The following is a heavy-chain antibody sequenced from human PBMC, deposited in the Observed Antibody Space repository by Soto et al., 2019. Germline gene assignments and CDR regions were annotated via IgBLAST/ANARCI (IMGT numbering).Heavy chain of an antibody. D-gene: IGHD3-3*01. J-gene: IGHJ6*02. CDR1: GFTFSSYA. CDR2: ISYDGSNK. Sequence: GGSLRLSCAASGFTFSSYAMHWVRQAPGKGLEWVAVISYDGSNKYYADSVKGRFTISRDNSKNTLYLQMNSLRAEDTAVYYCARDYDFWSANIRVGYYYGMDVWGQGTTVTVSS. CDR3: ARDYDFWSANIRVGYYYGMDV. V-gene: IGHV3-30-3*01.